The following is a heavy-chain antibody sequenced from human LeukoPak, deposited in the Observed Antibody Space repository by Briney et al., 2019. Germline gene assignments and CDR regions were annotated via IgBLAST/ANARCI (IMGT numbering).Heavy chain of an antibody. Sequence: GESLKISCKGSGYSFTSYWIGWVRQMPGKGLEWMGIIYPGDSDTRYSPSFQGQVTISADKSISTAYLQWSSLKASDTAMYYCARHDSGYCSSTSCYYYYMDVWGKGITVTVSS. J-gene: IGHJ6*03. D-gene: IGHD2-2*01. V-gene: IGHV5-51*01. CDR3: ARHDSGYCSSTSCYYYYMDV. CDR1: GYSFTSYW. CDR2: IYPGDSDT.